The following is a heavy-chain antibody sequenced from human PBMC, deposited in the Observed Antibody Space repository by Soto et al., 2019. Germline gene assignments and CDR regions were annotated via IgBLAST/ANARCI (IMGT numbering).Heavy chain of an antibody. Sequence: NPSETLSLTCTVSGGSISSYYWSWIRQPPGKGLEWIGYIYYSGSTNYNPSLKSRVTISVDTSKNQFSLKLSSVTAADTAVYYCARMRGTYDSSGFDYWGQGTLVTAPQ. J-gene: IGHJ4*02. CDR2: IYYSGST. CDR3: ARMRGTYDSSGFDY. V-gene: IGHV4-59*01. D-gene: IGHD3-22*01. CDR1: GGSISSYY.